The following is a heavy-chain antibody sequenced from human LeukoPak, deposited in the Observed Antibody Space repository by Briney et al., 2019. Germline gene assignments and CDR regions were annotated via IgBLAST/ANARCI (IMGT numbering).Heavy chain of an antibody. V-gene: IGHV1-18*01. J-gene: IGHJ4*02. CDR1: GYTFTNYG. D-gene: IGHD2-2*01. Sequence: ASVKVSCKASGYTFTNYGISWVRQAPGQGLEWMGWISAYNSNTNYAQKLQGRVTMTTDTSTSTAYMELRSLRSDDTAVYYCARVGPPSVVTMTFEFWGQGTLVTVSS. CDR2: ISAYNSNT. CDR3: ARVGPPSVVTMTFEF.